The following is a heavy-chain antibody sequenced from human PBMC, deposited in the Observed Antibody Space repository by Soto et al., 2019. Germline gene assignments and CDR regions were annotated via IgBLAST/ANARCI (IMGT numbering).Heavy chain of an antibody. CDR3: ARHRGPAPVY. D-gene: IGHD3-10*01. CDR2: LFYGGTT. Sequence: SETLSLTCTFSGSSIIGYYWTWIRQSPERGLEWVGSLFYGGTTDYNPSLKSRLTMSLDTSKNHFSLKLRSVTAADTAVYYCARHRGPAPVYWGQGTLVTVSS. J-gene: IGHJ4*02. V-gene: IGHV4-59*04. CDR1: GSSIIGYY.